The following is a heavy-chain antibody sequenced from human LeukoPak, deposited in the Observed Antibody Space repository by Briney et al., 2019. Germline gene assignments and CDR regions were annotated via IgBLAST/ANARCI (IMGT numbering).Heavy chain of an antibody. CDR1: GFTISRSS. V-gene: IGHV3-64*01. J-gene: IGHJ4*02. Sequence: GGSPRLSCAASGFTISRSSMHWVRQAPGKGLEYVSAISSNGGNTYYANSVKGRFTISRDISKNTLYLQMGSLRVEDMAVYYCARVGDRSGNGYSHWGQGTLVTVSS. CDR2: ISSNGGNT. CDR3: ARVGDRSGNGYSH. D-gene: IGHD3-22*01.